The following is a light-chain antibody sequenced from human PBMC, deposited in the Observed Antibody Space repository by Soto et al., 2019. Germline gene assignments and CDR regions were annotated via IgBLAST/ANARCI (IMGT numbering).Light chain of an antibody. CDR3: QQYGSSLLIT. V-gene: IGKV3-20*01. CDR1: QSVSSSS. CDR2: GAS. Sequence: EIVLTQSRGTLFLSPGDRPTLSCRASQSVSSSSLAWYQQKPGQAPRLXIYGASSRATGIPDRFSGSGSGTDLTLTISRLEPEYFAVYYCQQYGSSLLITFGQGTRLDI. J-gene: IGKJ5*01.